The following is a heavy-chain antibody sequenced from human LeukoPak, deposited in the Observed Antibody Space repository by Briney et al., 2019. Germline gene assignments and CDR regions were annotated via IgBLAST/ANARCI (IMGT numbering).Heavy chain of an antibody. Sequence: PSETLSLTCTVSGYSISSGYYWGWIRQPAGKGLEWIGRIYTSGSTNYNPSLKSRVTMSVDTSKNQFSLKLSSVTAADTAVYYCARDSSLGRAFDYWGQGTLVTASS. J-gene: IGHJ4*02. CDR2: IYTSGST. V-gene: IGHV4-4*07. CDR1: GYSISSGYY. D-gene: IGHD6-6*01. CDR3: ARDSSLGRAFDY.